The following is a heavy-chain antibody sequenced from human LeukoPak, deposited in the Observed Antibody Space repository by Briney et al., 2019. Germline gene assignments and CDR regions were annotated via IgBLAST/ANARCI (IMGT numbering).Heavy chain of an antibody. CDR2: IDNRGRTT. V-gene: IGHV3-23*05. CDR3: AHRSGLLSYYFDY. J-gene: IGHJ4*02. D-gene: IGHD2-21*02. Sequence: PGGSLRPSCAASGFTFSSYGMSWVRQAPGKGLEWVSTIDNRGRTTYYTDSVKGRFTISRDNSKSTLFLQMNSLRAEDTAVYYCAHRSGLLSYYFDYWGPGTLVTVSS. CDR1: GFTFSSYG.